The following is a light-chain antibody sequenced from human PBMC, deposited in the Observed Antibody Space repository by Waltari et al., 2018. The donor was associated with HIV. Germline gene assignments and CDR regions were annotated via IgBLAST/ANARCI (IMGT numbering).Light chain of an antibody. CDR3: QQYNNWPPLT. V-gene: IGKV3-15*01. CDR2: GAS. CDR1: QSVSSN. Sequence: EIVMTQSPATLSVSPGERATLSCRASQSVSSNLAWYQQKPGLAPRLLIYGASTRATGIPARFSGSGSGTEFTLIISSLQSEDFAVYYCQQYNNWPPLTFGGGTKVEIK. J-gene: IGKJ4*01.